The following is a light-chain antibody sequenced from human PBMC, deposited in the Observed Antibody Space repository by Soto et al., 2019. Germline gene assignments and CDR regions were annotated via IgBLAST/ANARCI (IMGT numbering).Light chain of an antibody. J-gene: IGLJ1*01. Sequence: QSVLTQPASVSGSPGQSITISCTGTSSDIGAYNFVSWYQHHPGKAPKLLIYEVAYRPSGISNRFSGSKSANTASLTISGLQAEDEADYYCSSYTPSRNTYVVGTGTKVTVL. CDR3: SSYTPSRNTYV. CDR1: SSDIGAYNF. V-gene: IGLV2-14*01. CDR2: EVA.